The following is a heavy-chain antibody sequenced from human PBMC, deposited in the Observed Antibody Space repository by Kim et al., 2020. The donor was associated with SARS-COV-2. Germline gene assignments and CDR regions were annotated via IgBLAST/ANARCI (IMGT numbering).Heavy chain of an antibody. CDR3: ARQGDMGVVVTAVTDDY. D-gene: IGHD2-21*02. Sequence: SETLSLTCTVSGGSISSSSYYWGWIRQPPGKGLEWIGSIYYSGSTYYNPSLKSRVTISVDTSKNQFSLKLSSVTAADTAVYYCARQGDMGVVVTAVTDDYWGQGTLVTVSS. V-gene: IGHV4-39*01. CDR1: GGSISSSSYY. CDR2: IYYSGST. J-gene: IGHJ4*02.